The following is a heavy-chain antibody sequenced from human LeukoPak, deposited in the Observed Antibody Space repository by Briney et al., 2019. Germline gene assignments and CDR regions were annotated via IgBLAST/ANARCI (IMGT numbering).Heavy chain of an antibody. CDR3: ARDRWSLVGGTTVTTGGY. CDR2: MSAYNGNT. J-gene: IGHJ4*02. V-gene: IGHV1-18*01. Sequence: ASVKVSCKASGYTFTSYDINWVRQATGQGLEWMGWMSAYNGNTNYAQKLQGRVTMTTDTSTSTAYMELRSLRSDDTAVYYCARDRWSLVGGTTVTTGGYWGQGTLVTVSS. D-gene: IGHD4-11*01. CDR1: GYTFTSYD.